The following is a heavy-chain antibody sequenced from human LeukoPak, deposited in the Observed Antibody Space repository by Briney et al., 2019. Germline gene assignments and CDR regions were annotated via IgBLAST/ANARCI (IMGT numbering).Heavy chain of an antibody. V-gene: IGHV3-7*01. Sequence: PGGSLRLSCAASGFTFTSYAMSWVRQAPGKGLEWVANIKQDGSEKYYVDSVKGRFTISRDNAKNSLYLQMNSLRAEDTAVYYCARVAQYYYGSGSLDYWGQGTLVTVSS. CDR2: IKQDGSEK. CDR1: GFTFTSYA. D-gene: IGHD3-10*01. CDR3: ARVAQYYYGSGSLDY. J-gene: IGHJ4*02.